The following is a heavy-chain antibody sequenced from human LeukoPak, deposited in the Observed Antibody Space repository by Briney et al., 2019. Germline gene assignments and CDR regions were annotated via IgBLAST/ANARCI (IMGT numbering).Heavy chain of an antibody. V-gene: IGHV3-23*01. J-gene: IGHJ2*01. CDR3: AREEFESGEFDL. D-gene: IGHD3-10*01. CDR2: ISYSETST. Sequence: PGGSLRLSCAASGFTFSSYSMSWVRQAPGKGLEWVSTISYSETSTYFADSVKGRFTISRDNSKNTLYLQMNSLRAEDTAVYYCAREEFESGEFDLWGRGTLVTVSS. CDR1: GFTFSSYS.